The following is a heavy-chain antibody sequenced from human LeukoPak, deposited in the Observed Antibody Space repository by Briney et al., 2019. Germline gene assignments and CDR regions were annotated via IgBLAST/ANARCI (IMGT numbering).Heavy chain of an antibody. CDR2: MNPNSGNT. CDR1: GYTFTSYD. D-gene: IGHD5-18*01. V-gene: IGHV1-8*01. Sequence: ASVKVSCKASGYTFTSYDINWVRQATGQGLEWMGWMNPNSGNTGYAQKFQGRVTMTRNTSISTAYMELSSLRSEDTAVYYCARDLMDTAMVDYWGQGTLVTVSS. CDR3: ARDLMDTAMVDY. J-gene: IGHJ4*02.